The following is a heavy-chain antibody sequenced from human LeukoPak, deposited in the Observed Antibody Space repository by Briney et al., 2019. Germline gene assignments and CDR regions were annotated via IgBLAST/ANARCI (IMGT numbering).Heavy chain of an antibody. CDR1: GYTFTSYD. V-gene: IGHV1-8*01. D-gene: IGHD6-13*01. CDR3: ARGGSSWYLYFQH. Sequence: ASVTVSCKASGYTFTSYDINWVRQATGQGLEWMGWMNPNSGNTGHAQKFQGRVTMTRNTSISTAYMELSSLRSEDTAVYYCARGGSSWYLYFQHWGQGTLVTVSS. CDR2: MNPNSGNT. J-gene: IGHJ1*01.